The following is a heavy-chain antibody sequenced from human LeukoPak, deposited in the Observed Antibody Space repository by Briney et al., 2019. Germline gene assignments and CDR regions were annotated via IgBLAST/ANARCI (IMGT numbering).Heavy chain of an antibody. CDR1: GFTVSRNY. CDR2: IHSDGST. D-gene: IGHD1-1*01. V-gene: IGHV3-66*01. Sequence: GGSLRLSCAASGFTVSRNYMNWVRQAPGQGLEWVSIIHSDGSTYYADSVKGRFTISRDNSKNTLYLQMNGLRAEDTAVYYCVKVLDRFDPWGQGSLVTVSS. J-gene: IGHJ5*02. CDR3: VKVLDRFDP.